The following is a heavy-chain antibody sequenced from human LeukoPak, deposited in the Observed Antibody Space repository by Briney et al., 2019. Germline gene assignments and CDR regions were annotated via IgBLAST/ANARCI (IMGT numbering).Heavy chain of an antibody. D-gene: IGHD6-13*01. V-gene: IGHV4-39*07. J-gene: IGHJ4*02. CDR3: ARDGDSSPGQDY. CDR2: IYYSGST. CDR1: GGSISSSSYY. Sequence: SETLSLTCTVSGGSISSSSYYWGWIRQSPGKGLEWIGSIYYSGSTYYNPSLKSRVTISVDTSKNQFSLKLSSVTAADTAVYYCARDGDSSPGQDYWGQGTLVTVSS.